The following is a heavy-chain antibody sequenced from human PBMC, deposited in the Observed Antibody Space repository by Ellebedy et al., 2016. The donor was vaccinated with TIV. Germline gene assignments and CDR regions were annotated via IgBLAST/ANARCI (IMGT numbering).Heavy chain of an antibody. Sequence: GESLKISCAASGFTFSNYWMHWVRQAPGKGLVWVLRINKEGTYASYADSVKGRFTISRDNANDMVYLQMNSLRAEDTAVYYCVRDGDVYNFDHWGQGTPVTVAS. CDR1: GFTFSNYW. D-gene: IGHD5-24*01. CDR2: INKEGTYA. J-gene: IGHJ4*02. V-gene: IGHV3-74*01. CDR3: VRDGDVYNFDH.